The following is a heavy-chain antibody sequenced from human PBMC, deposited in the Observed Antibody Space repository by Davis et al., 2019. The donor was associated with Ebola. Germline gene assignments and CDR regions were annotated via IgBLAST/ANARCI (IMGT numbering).Heavy chain of an antibody. J-gene: IGHJ4*02. CDR3: ATVGPPDTAMASFDY. V-gene: IGHV1-18*01. CDR2: ISAYNGNT. Sequence: ASVKVSCKASGYTFTSYGISWVRQAPGQGLEWMGWISAYNGNTNYAQKLQGRVTMTTDTSTSTAYMELRSLRSDDTAVYYCATVGPPDTAMASFDYWGQGTLVTVSS. CDR1: GYTFTSYG. D-gene: IGHD5-18*01.